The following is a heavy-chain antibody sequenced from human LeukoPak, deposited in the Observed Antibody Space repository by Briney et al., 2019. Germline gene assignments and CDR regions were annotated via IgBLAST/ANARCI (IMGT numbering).Heavy chain of an antibody. D-gene: IGHD5-18*01. CDR3: AGTQRGYTYGYLHFQH. CDR1: GGSISSYY. J-gene: IGHJ1*01. V-gene: IGHV4-59*08. CDR2: IYYSGST. Sequence: PSETLSLTCTVSGGSISSYYWSCIRQPPGKGLEWIGYIYYSGSTNYNPSPKSRVTISVDTSKNQFSLKLSSVTAADTAVHYCAGTQRGYTYGYLHFQHWGQGTLVTVSS.